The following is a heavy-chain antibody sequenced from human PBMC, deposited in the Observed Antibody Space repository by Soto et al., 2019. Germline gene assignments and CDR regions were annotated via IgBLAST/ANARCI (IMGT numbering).Heavy chain of an antibody. CDR2: ISSNGGST. D-gene: IGHD2-15*01. V-gene: IGHV3-64*01. CDR1: GVTFSSYA. Sequence: PVGSLRLSCAASGVTFSSYAMHWVRQAPGKGLEYVSAISSNGGSTYYANSVKGRFTISRDNSKNTLYLQMGSLRAEDMAVYYCARGVVAATRSRYYFDYWGQGTLVTVSS. J-gene: IGHJ4*02. CDR3: ARGVVAATRSRYYFDY.